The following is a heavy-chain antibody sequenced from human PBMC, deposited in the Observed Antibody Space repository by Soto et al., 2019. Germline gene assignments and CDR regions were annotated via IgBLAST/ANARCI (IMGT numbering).Heavy chain of an antibody. CDR1: GFTFSSYE. Sequence: GGSLRLSCAASGFTFSSYEMNWVRQSPGKGLEWVSYISSSGSTIYYADSVKGRFTISRDNAKNSLYLQMNSLRAEDTAVYYCARPPREQWLSAFDIWGQGTMVTVSS. D-gene: IGHD6-19*01. CDR3: ARPPREQWLSAFDI. CDR2: ISSSGSTI. V-gene: IGHV3-48*03. J-gene: IGHJ3*02.